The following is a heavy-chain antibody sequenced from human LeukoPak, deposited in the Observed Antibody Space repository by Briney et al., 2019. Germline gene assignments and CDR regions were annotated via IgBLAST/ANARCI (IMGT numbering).Heavy chain of an antibody. Sequence: GGSLRLSCAASGFTFSSYDMHWVRQATGKGPEWVSGIGTAGDTYYPGSVKGRFTISRENAKNSLYLQMNSLRAGDTAVYYCARSMAAGTYFDFWGQGTLVTVSS. D-gene: IGHD6-13*01. CDR3: ARSMAAGTYFDF. CDR1: GFTFSSYD. V-gene: IGHV3-13*01. J-gene: IGHJ4*02. CDR2: IGTAGDT.